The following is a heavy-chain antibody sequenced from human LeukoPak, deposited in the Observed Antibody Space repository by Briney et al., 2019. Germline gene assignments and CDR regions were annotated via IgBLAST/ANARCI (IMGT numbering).Heavy chain of an antibody. CDR1: GGSISSSSYY. V-gene: IGHV4-39*07. D-gene: IGHD3-22*01. J-gene: IGHJ6*03. Sequence: SETLSLTCTVSGGSISSSSYYWGWIRQPPGKGLEWIGNIYYSGSTYYNPSLKSRVTISVDTSKNQFSLKLSSVTAADTAVYYCARDSDAYDSSGYYWASYYMDVWGKGTTVTVSS. CDR3: ARDSDAYDSSGYYWASYYMDV. CDR2: IYYSGST.